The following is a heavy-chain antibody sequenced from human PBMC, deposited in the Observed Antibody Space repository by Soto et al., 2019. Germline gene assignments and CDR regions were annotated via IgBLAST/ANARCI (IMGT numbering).Heavy chain of an antibody. CDR1: GYDFDRTW. J-gene: IGHJ4*02. Sequence: PGESLKISCKASGYDFDRTWIGWVRQLPGKGLDWLGIIYPGDSETRYSPSFRGQVTFSVDMSISTAYLQWSSLKTSDIAIYYCARLVGAYDSYFDHWGQGTRVTDSS. V-gene: IGHV5-51*01. CDR2: IYPGDSET. D-gene: IGHD5-12*01. CDR3: ARLVGAYDSYFDH.